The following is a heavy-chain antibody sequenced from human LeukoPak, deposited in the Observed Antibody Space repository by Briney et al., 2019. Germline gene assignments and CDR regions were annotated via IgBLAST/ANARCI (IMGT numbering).Heavy chain of an antibody. J-gene: IGHJ4*02. D-gene: IGHD5-18*01. CDR2: IKSKTDGGTT. Sequence: TGGSLRLSCAASGFTFTNAWMSWVRQAPGKGLEWVGRIKSKTDGGTTDYVAPVKGRFTISRDDSKSTLYLQMNSLETEDTGVYYCMDTDVVGDFDCWGQGTLVTVSS. CDR3: MDTDVVGDFDC. CDR1: GFTFTNAW. V-gene: IGHV3-15*01.